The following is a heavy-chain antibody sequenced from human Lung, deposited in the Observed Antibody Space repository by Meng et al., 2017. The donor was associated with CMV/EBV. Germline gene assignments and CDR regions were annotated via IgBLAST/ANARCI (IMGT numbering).Heavy chain of an antibody. J-gene: IGHJ5*01. CDR1: GGVINVYY. CDR3: AGLLPSGKYVHHWFYP. V-gene: IGHV4-59*12. D-gene: IGHD3-10*02. CDR2: ISYDGTT. Sequence: SETLSLXCAVSGGVINVYYWSWIRQPPGKGLEWVGSISYDGTTSYNPSLNSRVTISLDTSKSQFSLKLTSVTAADTALYYCAGLLPSGKYVHHWFYPWVQGXLVTVSS.